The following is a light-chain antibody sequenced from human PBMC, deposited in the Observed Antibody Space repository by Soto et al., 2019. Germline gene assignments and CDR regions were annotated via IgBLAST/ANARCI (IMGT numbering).Light chain of an antibody. CDR2: AAS. CDR3: QQSYSTPLT. Sequence: DIQMTQSPSSLSASVGDRVTITCRASQSISSYLNWYQQKPGKAPNLLIYAASSLQSGVPSRFSGSGSGTDFTLTISSMQPEYFATYYGQQSYSTPLTFGPGTKVEIK. CDR1: QSISSY. J-gene: IGKJ1*01. V-gene: IGKV1-39*01.